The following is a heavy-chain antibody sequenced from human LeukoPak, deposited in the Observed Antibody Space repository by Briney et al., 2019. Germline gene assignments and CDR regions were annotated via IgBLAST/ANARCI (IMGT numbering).Heavy chain of an antibody. CDR3: VKALGKDAFDI. V-gene: IGHV3-64D*06. J-gene: IGHJ3*02. CDR1: GFAFSNYA. D-gene: IGHD7-27*01. CDR2: ISSNGGST. Sequence: PGGSLRLSCSASGFAFSNYAMHWVRQAPGKGLDYASAISSNGGSTFYADSVKGRFTISRDNSKYTLCLQMSSLRPEDTAVYYCVKALGKDAFDIWGQGTMVTVSS.